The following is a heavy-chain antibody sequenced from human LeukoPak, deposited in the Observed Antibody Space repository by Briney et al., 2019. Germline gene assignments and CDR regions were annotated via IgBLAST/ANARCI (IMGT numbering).Heavy chain of an antibody. Sequence: PSQTLSLTCTVSGGSISSGDYYWSWIRQPPGKGLEWIGYIYYSGSTYYNPSLKSRVTISVETSKNQFSLKLSSVTAADTAVYYCATDSGRSIEVVPAAPGDVFDIWAKGAMVPVSS. V-gene: IGHV4-30-4*08. CDR2: IYYSGST. CDR1: GGSISSGDYY. D-gene: IGHD2-2*01. J-gene: IGHJ3*02. CDR3: ATDSGRSIEVVPAAPGDVFDI.